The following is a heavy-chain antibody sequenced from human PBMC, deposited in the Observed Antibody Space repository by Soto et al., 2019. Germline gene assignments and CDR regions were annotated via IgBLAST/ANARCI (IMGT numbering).Heavy chain of an antibody. J-gene: IGHJ4*02. V-gene: IGHV2-70*01. D-gene: IGHD3-10*01. CDR3: ARFQYYYGSGAFDY. Sequence: SGPTLVNPTQTLTLTCTFSGSSLSTSGMCVSWIRQPPGKALEWLALIDWDDDKYYSTSLKTRLTISKDTSKNQVVLTMTNMDPVDTATYYCARFQYYYGSGAFDYWGQGTLVTVSS. CDR1: GSSLSTSGMC. CDR2: IDWDDDK.